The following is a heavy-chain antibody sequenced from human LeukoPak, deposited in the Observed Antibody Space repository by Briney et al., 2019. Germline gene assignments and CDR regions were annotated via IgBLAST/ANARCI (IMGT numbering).Heavy chain of an antibody. CDR3: AHMTDILDY. V-gene: IGHV2-5*02. CDR1: GFSLSTSGVG. D-gene: IGHD3-9*01. J-gene: IGHJ4*02. Sequence: ESGPTLVKPTQTLTLTCTFSGFSLSTSGVGVGWIRQPPGKALEWLALLYWDDDKRYSPSLNSRLTINKDTSKNQVVLTMTNMDPVDTATYYCAHMTDILDYWGQGTLVTVSS. CDR2: LYWDDDK.